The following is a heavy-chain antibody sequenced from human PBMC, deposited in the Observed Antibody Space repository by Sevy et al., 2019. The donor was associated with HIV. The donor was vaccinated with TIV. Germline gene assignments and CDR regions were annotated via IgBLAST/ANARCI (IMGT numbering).Heavy chain of an antibody. CDR3: AITKDYYDNSGSPFDY. Sequence: ASVKVSCKVSGYTLTKLAMHWVRQAPGKGLEWMGTFDPEDGETIYAQKFQGRVTMTEDTSIDTAYMELSSLSSEDTAVFYCAITKDYYDNSGSPFDYWGQGTLVTVSS. D-gene: IGHD3-22*01. CDR1: GYTLTKLA. CDR2: FDPEDGET. V-gene: IGHV1-24*01. J-gene: IGHJ4*02.